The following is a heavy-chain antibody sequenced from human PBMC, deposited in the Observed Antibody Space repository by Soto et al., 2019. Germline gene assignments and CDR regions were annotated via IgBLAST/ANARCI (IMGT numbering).Heavy chain of an antibody. V-gene: IGHV1-8*01. CDR3: ASGYGDDTGGPGLGY. D-gene: IGHD4-17*01. J-gene: IGHJ4*02. CDR2: MNPNSGNT. Sequence: QVQLVQSGAEVKKPGASGKVSCKASGYTFTSYDINWVRQATGQGLEWMGWMNPNSGNTGYAQKFQGGVTMTRNTSISTAYMELSSLRSEDTAGYYCASGYGDDTGGPGLGYWGQGTLVTVSS. CDR1: GYTFTSYD.